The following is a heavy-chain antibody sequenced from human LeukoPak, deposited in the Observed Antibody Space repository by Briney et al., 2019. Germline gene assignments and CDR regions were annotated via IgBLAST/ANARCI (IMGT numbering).Heavy chain of an antibody. V-gene: IGHV3-23*01. CDR1: GFTFSSYG. CDR2: ISGSGGST. J-gene: IGHJ4*02. Sequence: PGGSLRLSCAASGFTFSSYGMSWVRQAPGKGLEWVSAISGSGGSTYYADSVKGRFTISRDNSKNTLYLQMNSLRAEDTAVYYCAKDPDYGGNSEFGYWGQGTLVTVSS. CDR3: AKDPDYGGNSEFGY. D-gene: IGHD4-23*01.